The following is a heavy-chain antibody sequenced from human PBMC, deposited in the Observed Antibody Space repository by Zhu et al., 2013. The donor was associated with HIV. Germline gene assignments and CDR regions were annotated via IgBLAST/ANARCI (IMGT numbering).Heavy chain of an antibody. V-gene: IGHV1-2*02. CDR2: INPNSGGT. CDR3: ARGAVVVVAAGGMDV. J-gene: IGHJ6*01. Sequence: QVQLVQSGAEVKKPGASVKVSCKASGYTFTGYYMHWVRQAPGQGLEWMGWINPNSGGTNYAQKFQGRVTMTRDTSISTAYMELSRLRSDDTAVYYCARGAVVVVAAGGMDVWGPRGPRSPSPQ. CDR1: GYTFTGYY. D-gene: IGHD2-15*01.